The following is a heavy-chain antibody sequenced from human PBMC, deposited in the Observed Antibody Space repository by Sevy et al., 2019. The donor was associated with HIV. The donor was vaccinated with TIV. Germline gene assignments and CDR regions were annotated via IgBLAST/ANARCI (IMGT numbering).Heavy chain of an antibody. Sequence: GGSLRLSCAASGFTFSGSDMHWVRQASGKGLEWVGRIRSKAKNYATAYAASVKGRFTISRDDSKNTAYLQMNSLKTEATAVYFCTPAGYEFDYWGQGTLVTVSS. CDR3: TPAGYEFDY. J-gene: IGHJ4*02. D-gene: IGHD3-3*01. CDR2: IRSKAKNYAT. CDR1: GFTFSGSD. V-gene: IGHV3-73*01.